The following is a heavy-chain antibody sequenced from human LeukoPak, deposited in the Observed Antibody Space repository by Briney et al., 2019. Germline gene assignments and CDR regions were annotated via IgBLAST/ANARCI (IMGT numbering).Heavy chain of an antibody. CDR3: AKDQLGGGGLDAFDI. J-gene: IGHJ3*02. CDR2: ISGGGGST. D-gene: IGHD5-24*01. CDR1: GFTFGSYA. V-gene: IGHV3-23*01. Sequence: GGSLRPSCAASGFTFGSYAMSWVRQAPGKGLEWVSAISGGGGSTYYADSVKGRFTISRDNSKNTLYLQMNSLRAEDTAVYYCAKDQLGGGGLDAFDIWGQGTMVTVSS.